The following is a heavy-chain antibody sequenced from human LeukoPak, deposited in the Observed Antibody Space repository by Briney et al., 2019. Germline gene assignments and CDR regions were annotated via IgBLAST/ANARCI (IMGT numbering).Heavy chain of an antibody. J-gene: IGHJ3*02. CDR1: GFTFSSYS. V-gene: IGHV3-21*01. CDR3: ARDRAYCGGDCSSVTAFDI. CDR2: ISSSSSYI. D-gene: IGHD2-21*02. Sequence: AGGSLRLSCAASGFTFSSYSMNWVRQAPGKGLEWVSFISSSSSYIYYADSVKGRFTISRDNAKKSLFLQMNSLGAEDTAVYYCARDRAYCGGDCSSVTAFDIWGQGTTVTVSS.